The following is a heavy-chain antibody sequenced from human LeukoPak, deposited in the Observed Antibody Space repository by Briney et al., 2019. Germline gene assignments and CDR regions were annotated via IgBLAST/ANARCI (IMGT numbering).Heavy chain of an antibody. J-gene: IGHJ4*02. CDR1: GYSISSGYY. D-gene: IGHD4-17*01. Sequence: PSETLSLTCAVSGYSISSGYYWGWIRQPPGKGLEWIGSIYHSGSTYYNPPLKSRVTISVDTSKNQFSLKLSSVTAADTAVYYCARGPDGDSDYWGQGTLVTVSS. CDR2: IYHSGST. CDR3: ARGPDGDSDY. V-gene: IGHV4-38-2*01.